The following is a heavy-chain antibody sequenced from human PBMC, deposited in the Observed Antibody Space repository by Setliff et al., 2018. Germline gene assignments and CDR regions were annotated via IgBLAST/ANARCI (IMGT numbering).Heavy chain of an antibody. J-gene: IGHJ4*02. CDR2: INPDGSER. D-gene: IGHD3-10*01. CDR1: GFTFSNHW. CDR3: FTGRGY. V-gene: IGHV3-7*01. Sequence: GGSLRLSCAVSGFTFSNHWMTWVRQAPGKGLEWVANINPDGSERYSVDSVRGRFTISRDNAKTSLYLQMNSLRVKDTAVYYCFTGRGYGGQGTQVTVSS.